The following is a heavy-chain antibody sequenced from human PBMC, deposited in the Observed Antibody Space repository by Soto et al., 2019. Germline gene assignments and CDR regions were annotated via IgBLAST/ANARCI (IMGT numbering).Heavy chain of an antibody. CDR2: IYYSGST. J-gene: IGHJ6*02. CDR1: GGSVSSGSYY. Sequence: LPLTCTVSGGSVSSGSYYCSWIRQPPGKGLEWIGYIYYSGSTNYNPSLKSRVTISVDTSKNQFSLKLSSVTAADTAVYYCASGYGYYYYGMDVWGQGTTVTVSS. D-gene: IGHD5-12*01. CDR3: ASGYGYYYYGMDV. V-gene: IGHV4-61*01.